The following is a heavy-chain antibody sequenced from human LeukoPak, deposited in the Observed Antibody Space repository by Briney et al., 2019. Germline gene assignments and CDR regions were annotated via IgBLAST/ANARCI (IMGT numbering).Heavy chain of an antibody. J-gene: IGHJ4*02. CDR2: ISAYNGNT. Sequence: ASVKVSCKASGYTFTSYGISWVRQAPGQALERMGWISAYNGNTNYAQKLQGRVTMTIDTSTSTAYMELRSLRSDDTAVYYCARDLRGYYYDSSGAWGQGTLVTVSS. D-gene: IGHD3-22*01. V-gene: IGHV1-18*01. CDR3: ARDLRGYYYDSSGA. CDR1: GYTFTSYG.